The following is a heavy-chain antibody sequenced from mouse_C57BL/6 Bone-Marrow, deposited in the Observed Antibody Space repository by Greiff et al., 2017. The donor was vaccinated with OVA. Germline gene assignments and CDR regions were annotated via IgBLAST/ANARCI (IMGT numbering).Heavy chain of an antibody. CDR2: SRNKANDYTT. V-gene: IGHV7-1*01. Sequence: EVKVVESGGGLVQSGRSLRLSCATSGFTFSDFYMEWVRQAPGKGLEWIAASRNKANDYTTEYSASVKGRFIVSRDTSQSILYLQMNALRAEDTAMYYCARYAPATESMDYWGQGTSVTVSS. J-gene: IGHJ4*01. CDR3: ARYAPATESMDY. CDR1: GFTFSDFY.